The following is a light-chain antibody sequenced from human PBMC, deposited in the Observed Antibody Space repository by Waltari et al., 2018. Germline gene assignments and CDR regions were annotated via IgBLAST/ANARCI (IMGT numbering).Light chain of an antibody. CDR3: GTWDSSLSGAV. CDR2: ENT. J-gene: IGLJ7*01. CDR1: SPNIGNNY. V-gene: IGLV1-51*02. Sequence: QSVLTHPPSVSAAPGQRVTLSCSGGSPNIGNNYVSWYRQFPGTAPKLLIYENTERPSGIPGRFSGSKSGTSATLDITGLQAGDEADYYCGTWDSSLSGAVFGGGTHLTVL.